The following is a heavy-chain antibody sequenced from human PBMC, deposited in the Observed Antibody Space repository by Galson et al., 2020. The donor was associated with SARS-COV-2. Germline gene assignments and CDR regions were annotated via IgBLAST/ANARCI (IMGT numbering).Heavy chain of an antibody. V-gene: IGHV1-58*02. CDR3: AAFALSIPHP. CDR1: GFTFFSSA. Sequence: SVKVSCKASGFTFFSSAIQWVRQARGQRLEWIGWIVVGSGSTKYAQKFQERVTITRDMSTSTTYMELSGLSSDDTAVYYCAAFALSIPHPWGQGTLVIVSS. D-gene: IGHD2-21*01. CDR2: IVVGSGST. J-gene: IGHJ5*02.